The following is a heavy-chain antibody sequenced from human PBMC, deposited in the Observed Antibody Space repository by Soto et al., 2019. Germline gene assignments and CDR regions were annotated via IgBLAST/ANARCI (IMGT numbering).Heavy chain of an antibody. V-gene: IGHV3-73*02. CDR3: TSFKVGTTPY. Sequence: EVQLVESGGGLVQPGGSLKLSCAASGFTFSDSAMHWVRQAAGRGLEWGGRIRSKANTYETAYAASVKGRFTISRDDSKNTAYLQMNSLKTEDTAVYYCTSFKVGTTPYWGQGTLVTVSS. CDR2: IRSKANTYET. J-gene: IGHJ4*02. D-gene: IGHD1-26*01. CDR1: GFTFSDSA.